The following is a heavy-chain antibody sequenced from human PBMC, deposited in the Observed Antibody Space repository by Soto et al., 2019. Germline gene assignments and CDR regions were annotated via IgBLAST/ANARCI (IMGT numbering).Heavy chain of an antibody. D-gene: IGHD3-22*01. V-gene: IGHV1-18*01. J-gene: IGHJ5*02. CDR1: GYTFTSYG. CDR2: ISAYNGNT. Sequence: ASVKVSCTDSGYTFTSYGISWVRQAPGQGLEWMGWISAYNGNTNYAQKLQGRVTMTTDTSTSTAYMELRSLRSDDTAVYYCARSSTMIVSNWFDPWGQGTLVTVSS. CDR3: ARSSTMIVSNWFDP.